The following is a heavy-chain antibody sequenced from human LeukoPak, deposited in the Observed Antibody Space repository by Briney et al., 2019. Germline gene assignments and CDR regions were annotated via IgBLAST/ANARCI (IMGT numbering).Heavy chain of an antibody. CDR1: GGSISSVDYY. V-gene: IGHV4-30-4*01. CDR2: IYPSGRT. D-gene: IGHD2-15*01. J-gene: IGHJ4*02. CDR3: ARGIGYCRSANCYGSGDY. Sequence: SETLSLTCSVSGGSISSVDYYWSWIRQPPGKGLEWIGYIYPSGRTYYNPSLTSRVTISVDTSENQFSLKLTSVTTADTAVYYCARGIGYCRSANCYGSGDYWAQGTLVTVSS.